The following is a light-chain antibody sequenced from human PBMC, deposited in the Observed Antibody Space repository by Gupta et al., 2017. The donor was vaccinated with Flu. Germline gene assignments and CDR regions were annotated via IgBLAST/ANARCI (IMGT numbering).Light chain of an antibody. Sequence: DIVMTQSPDSLAVPLGERATINCKSGQSVLYSSNDRNYLAWYQQKPGQPPKLLIYWASTRESGVPDRFSGSGSGTDFTLTISSLQAEDVAVYYCQQYYSIPLTFGGGTKVEIK. CDR2: WAS. J-gene: IGKJ4*01. CDR1: QSVLYSSNDRNY. V-gene: IGKV4-1*01. CDR3: QQYYSIPLT.